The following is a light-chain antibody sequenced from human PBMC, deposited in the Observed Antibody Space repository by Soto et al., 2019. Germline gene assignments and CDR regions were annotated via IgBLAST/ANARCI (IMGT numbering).Light chain of an antibody. CDR3: QHYGSSRWS. CDR2: GAS. J-gene: IGKJ1*01. V-gene: IGKV3-20*01. Sequence: EIVLTQSPGTLSLSPGERATISCRATQSVSNTYLAWYQQKPGQAPRFLIYGASTRATGLPDRFSGSGSGTDFTLTISRMEPEDFAVYYCQHYGSSRWSFGQGTKVEIK. CDR1: QSVSNTY.